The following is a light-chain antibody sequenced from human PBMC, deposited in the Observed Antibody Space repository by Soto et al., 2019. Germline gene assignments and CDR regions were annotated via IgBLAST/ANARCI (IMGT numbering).Light chain of an antibody. J-gene: IGKJ1*01. CDR2: AAS. CDR3: LQDFNYPWT. Sequence: AIQMTQSPSSLSASVGDRVTITCRASQGIRTDLGWYQQKPGKAPKLLIYAASSLESGVPSRFSGSGSGPDFTLTISSLQPEDFATYYCLQDFNYPWTFGQGTKVEIK. V-gene: IGKV1-6*01. CDR1: QGIRTD.